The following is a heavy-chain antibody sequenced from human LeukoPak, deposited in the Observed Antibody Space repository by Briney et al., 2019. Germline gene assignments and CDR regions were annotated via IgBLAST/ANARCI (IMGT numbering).Heavy chain of an antibody. CDR1: GFTVSSNY. D-gene: IGHD1-1*01. Sequence: GGSLRLSCAASGFTVSSNYMTWVRQAPGKGLEWVSVIYKNAITYYADTVKGRFTISRDNSKNTLYLQMNSLTAEDTAIYYCAKATGTLGNWGQGTLVTVSS. J-gene: IGHJ4*02. CDR2: IYKNAIT. V-gene: IGHV3-53*01. CDR3: AKATGTLGN.